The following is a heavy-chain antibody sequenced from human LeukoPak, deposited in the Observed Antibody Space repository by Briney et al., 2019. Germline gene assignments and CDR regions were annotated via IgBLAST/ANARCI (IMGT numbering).Heavy chain of an antibody. CDR2: IWYDGSNK. CDR1: GFTFSTYG. D-gene: IGHD2-15*01. V-gene: IGHV3-33*01. J-gene: IGHJ5*02. Sequence: GGSLRLSCTASGFTFSTYGMHWVRQAPGKGLEWVAVIWYDGSNKYYADSVKGRFTISRDSSKDTLLLQMDSLRVEDTAVYYCATFCSGGDCYSFAPWGQGTLVTVSS. CDR3: ATFCSGGDCYSFAP.